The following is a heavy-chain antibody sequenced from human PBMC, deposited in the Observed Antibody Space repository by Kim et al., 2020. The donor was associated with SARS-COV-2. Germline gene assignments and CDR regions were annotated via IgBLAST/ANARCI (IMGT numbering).Heavy chain of an antibody. CDR2: ISGSGGST. Sequence: GGSLRLSCVASGFTFSNYAMSWVRQAPGKGLEWVSGISGSGGSTYDADSVKGRFTISRDNSKNTLYPQMNSLRAEDAAVYYCAKENNCTNGVCRNFDYWGQGTLVTVSS. J-gene: IGHJ4*02. CDR3: AKENNCTNGVCRNFDY. V-gene: IGHV3-23*01. D-gene: IGHD2-8*01. CDR1: GFTFSNYA.